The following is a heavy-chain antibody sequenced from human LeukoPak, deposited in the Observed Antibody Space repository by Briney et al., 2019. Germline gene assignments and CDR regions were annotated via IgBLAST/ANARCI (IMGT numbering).Heavy chain of an antibody. J-gene: IGHJ4*02. CDR2: ISGSGGST. D-gene: IGHD6-19*01. V-gene: IGHV3-23*01. CDR1: GFTFSSYA. CDR3: AKFTTKIAVAGTFDY. Sequence: PGGSLRLSCAASGFTFSSYAMSWVRQAPGKGLEWVSAISGSGGSTYYVDSVKGRFTISRDNSKNTLYLQMNSLRAEDTAVYYCAKFTTKIAVAGTFDYWGQGTLVTVSS.